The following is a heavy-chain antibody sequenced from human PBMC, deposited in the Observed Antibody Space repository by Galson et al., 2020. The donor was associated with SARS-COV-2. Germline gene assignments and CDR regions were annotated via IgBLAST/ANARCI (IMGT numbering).Heavy chain of an antibody. CDR3: ARGFDY. CDR1: GGSLSSYY. J-gene: IGHJ4*02. CDR2: IYNSGST. Sequence: SETLSLTCTVSGGSLSSYYWSWIRQPPGKGLEWIGHIYNSGSTTYNASLKSRVTISVDTSTNQFTLKLSSVTAADTAVDYCARGFDYSGQGTLVTVSS. V-gene: IGHV4-59*01.